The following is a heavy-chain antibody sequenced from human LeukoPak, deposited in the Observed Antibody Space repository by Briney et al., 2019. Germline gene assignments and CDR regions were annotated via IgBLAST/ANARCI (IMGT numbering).Heavy chain of an antibody. J-gene: IGHJ4*02. D-gene: IGHD2-2*01. CDR2: VNPNSGNT. V-gene: IGHV1-8*01. CDR3: ARGVRNQLLSEY. Sequence: ASVTVSCKASGYTFSTYDVTWVRQAPGQGLEWMGWVNPNSGNTGYAQKFRGRVTMTSDSSISSAYMELSSLTSEDTAVYYCARGVRNQLLSEYWGQGTLITVSS. CDR1: GYTFSTYD.